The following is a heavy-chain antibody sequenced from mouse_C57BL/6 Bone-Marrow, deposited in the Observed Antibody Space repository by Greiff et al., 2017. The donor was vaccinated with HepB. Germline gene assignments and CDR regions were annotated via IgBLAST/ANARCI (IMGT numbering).Heavy chain of an antibody. CDR3: ARSAYGNYVVWYFDV. CDR2: INPSSGYT. J-gene: IGHJ1*03. V-gene: IGHV1-4*01. D-gene: IGHD2-1*01. CDR1: GYTFTSYT. Sequence: VQRVESGAELARPGASVKMSCKASGYTFTSYTMHWVKQRPGQGLEWIGYINPSSGYTKYNQKFKDKATLTADKSSSTAYMQLSSLTSEDSAVYYCARSAYGNYVVWYFDVWGTGTTVTVSS.